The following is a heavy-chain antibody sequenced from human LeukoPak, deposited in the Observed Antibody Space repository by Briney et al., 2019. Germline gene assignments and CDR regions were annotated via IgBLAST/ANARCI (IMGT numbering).Heavy chain of an antibody. D-gene: IGHD6-6*01. CDR1: GGSFSGYY. J-gene: IGHJ4*02. CDR2: ISHNAGP. Sequence: PSETLSLTCAVSGGSFSGYYWTWIRQPPGKDLEWIGEISHNAGPNYNPSLKSRVTISINTSKNQFSLKMNSVTAADTAVYYCARAPPARPFDYWGQGTLVTVSS. CDR3: ARAPPARPFDY. V-gene: IGHV4-34*01.